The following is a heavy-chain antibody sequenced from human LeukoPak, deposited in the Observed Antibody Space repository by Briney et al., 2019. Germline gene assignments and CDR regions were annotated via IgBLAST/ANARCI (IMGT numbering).Heavy chain of an antibody. D-gene: IGHD6-19*01. V-gene: IGHV4-34*01. Sequence: PAETLSLTCAVCGGSISGWYWSWIRQPPGKGLELRGEIHHSGSTNYNPSLKSRVTISVPTSKNQFSPKLSSVTAADTAVYYCASSTQRLKPHDYWGQGTPVTVSS. CDR2: IHHSGST. CDR1: GGSISGWY. J-gene: IGHJ4*02. CDR3: ASSTQRLKPHDY.